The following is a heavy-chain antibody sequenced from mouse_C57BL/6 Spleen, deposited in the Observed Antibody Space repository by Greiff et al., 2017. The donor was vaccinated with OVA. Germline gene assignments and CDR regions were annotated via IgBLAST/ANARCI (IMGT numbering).Heavy chain of an antibody. CDR1: GFNIKDYY. CDR2: IDPEDGET. J-gene: IGHJ2*01. Sequence: VQLQQSGAELVKPGASVKLSCTASGFNIKDYYMHWVKQRTEQGLEWIGRIDPEDGETKYAPQFQGKATITADTSSNTAYLQLSSLTSEDTAVYYCASLNYYGSSYGWGQGTTLTVSS. V-gene: IGHV14-2*01. D-gene: IGHD1-1*01. CDR3: ASLNYYGSSYG.